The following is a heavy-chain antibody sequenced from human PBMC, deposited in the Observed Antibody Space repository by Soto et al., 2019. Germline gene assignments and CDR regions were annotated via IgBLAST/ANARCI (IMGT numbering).Heavy chain of an antibody. CDR1: GGSISSGGYS. CDR2: MYHSGST. Sequence: ASETLSLTCAVSGGSISSGGYSWSWIRQPPGKGLEWIGYMYHSGSTYYNPSLKSRVTISIDRSKNQFSLKLSSVTAADTAVYYSAIVPLSWREGLLITVSS. D-gene: IGHD2-2*01. V-gene: IGHV4-30-2*01. J-gene: IGHJ5*02. CDR3: AIVPLS.